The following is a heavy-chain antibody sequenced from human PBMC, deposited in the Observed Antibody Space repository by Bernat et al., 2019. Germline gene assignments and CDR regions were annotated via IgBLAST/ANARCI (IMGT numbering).Heavy chain of an antibody. CDR2: ISYDGSNK. D-gene: IGHD6-13*01. CDR3: ARDRSSSWYSLISYYFDY. J-gene: IGHJ4*02. V-gene: IGHV3-30-3*01. CDR1: GFTFSSYA. Sequence: QVQLVESGGGVVQPGRSLRLSCAASGFTFSSYAMHWVRQAPGKGLEWVAVISYDGSNKYYADSVKGRFTISRDNSKNTLYLQMNSLRAEDTAVYCCARDRSSSWYSLISYYFDYWGQGTLVTVSS.